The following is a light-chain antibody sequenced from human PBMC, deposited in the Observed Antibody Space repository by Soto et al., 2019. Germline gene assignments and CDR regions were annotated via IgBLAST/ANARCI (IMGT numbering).Light chain of an antibody. CDR1: SSDVGGYDY. CDR2: DVN. J-gene: IGLJ1*01. CDR3: SSYTSSSTHV. V-gene: IGLV2-14*03. Sequence: QSALTQPASVSGSPGQSIAISCTGTSSDVGGYDYVSWYQQLPGKAPKLMIYDVNNRPSGASNRFSGSKSGNTASLTISGLQAEDEADYYCSSYTSSSTHVFGPGTKLTVL.